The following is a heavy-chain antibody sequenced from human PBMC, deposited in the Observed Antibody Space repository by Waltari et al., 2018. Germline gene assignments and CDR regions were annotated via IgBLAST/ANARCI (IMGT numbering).Heavy chain of an antibody. CDR2: IYSAGRA. D-gene: IGHD3-22*01. CDR1: GGSVARYF. J-gene: IGHJ5*01. V-gene: IGHV4-59*02. Sequence: QVQLQESGPGLVKPSETLSLTCTVPGGSVARYFWTWIRQPPGPGRVWIGFIYSAGRATYNPSLNSRVNISLDTPNNQFSLRLTSVTAADTAVYYCARVDPTSYPDSRGYHPWANWFDSWGQGTLVTVSS. CDR3: ARVDPTSYPDSRGYHPWANWFDS.